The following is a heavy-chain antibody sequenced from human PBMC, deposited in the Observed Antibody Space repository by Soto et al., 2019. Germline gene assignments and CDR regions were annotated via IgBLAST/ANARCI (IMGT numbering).Heavy chain of an antibody. V-gene: IGHV1-8*01. CDR3: ARAGRPYYDFWSGYSSYNWFDP. J-gene: IGHJ5*02. CDR2: MNPNSGNT. D-gene: IGHD3-3*01. Sequence: ASLKVSCKASGYTFTSYDINWVRQATGQGLEWMGWMNPNSGNTGYAQKFQGRVTMTRNTSISTAYMELSSLRSEDTAVYYCARAGRPYYDFWSGYSSYNWFDPWGQGTLVTVSS. CDR1: GYTFTSYD.